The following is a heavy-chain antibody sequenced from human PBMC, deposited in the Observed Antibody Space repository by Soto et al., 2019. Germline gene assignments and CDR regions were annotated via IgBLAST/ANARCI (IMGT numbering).Heavy chain of an antibody. J-gene: IGHJ4*02. CDR1: GFTFTSSA. CDR3: AADRKYCGDDCYVD. D-gene: IGHD2-21*02. Sequence: QMLLVQSGPEVKKPGTSAKVSCKASGFTFTSSAVQWLRQARGQRLEWIGWIVVGSGNTNYAQQFQERGTITRDMYTSTTYMALSSPGSEDTAVYYCAADRKYCGDDCYVDWGQGTLVTVCS. CDR2: IVVGSGNT. V-gene: IGHV1-58*01.